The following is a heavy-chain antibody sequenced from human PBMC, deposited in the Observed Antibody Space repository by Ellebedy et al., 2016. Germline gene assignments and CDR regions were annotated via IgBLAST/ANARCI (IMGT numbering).Heavy chain of an antibody. CDR2: IYYSGST. CDR3: ARGEGHFGLRYFDWLLNAFDI. Sequence: SETLSLTCTVSGGSISSYYWSWIRQPPGKGLEWIGYIYYSGSTNYNPSLKSRVTISVDPSKNQFSLKLSSVTAADTAVYYCARGEGHFGLRYFDWLLNAFDIWGQGTMVTVSS. V-gene: IGHV4-59*01. J-gene: IGHJ3*02. D-gene: IGHD3-9*01. CDR1: GGSISSYY.